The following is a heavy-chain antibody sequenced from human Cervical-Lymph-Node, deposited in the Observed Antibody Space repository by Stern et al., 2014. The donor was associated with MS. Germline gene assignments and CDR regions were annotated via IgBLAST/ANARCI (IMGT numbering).Heavy chain of an antibody. Sequence: VQLLESGGGVVQPGRSLRLSCAASGFTFRAHGMHWVRQAPGKGLEWVAVIWYDGSSKYYADSVKGRFTISRDNSKNTLYLQLNSLRAEDTAVFYCARGLYYFDYWGRGTLVTVSS. V-gene: IGHV3-33*01. CDR1: GFTFRAHG. CDR3: ARGLYYFDY. J-gene: IGHJ4*02. CDR2: IWYDGSSK.